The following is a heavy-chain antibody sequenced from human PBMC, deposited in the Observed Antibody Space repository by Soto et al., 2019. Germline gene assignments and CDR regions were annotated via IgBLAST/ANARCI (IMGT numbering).Heavy chain of an antibody. CDR2: IWYDGSNK. CDR3: ARGRLDIVATIKMYYFDY. CDR1: GFTFSSYG. D-gene: IGHD5-12*01. Sequence: GGSLRLSCAASGFTFSSYGMHWVRQAPGKGLEWVAVIWYDGSNKYYADSVKGRFTISRDNSKNTLYLQMNSLRAEDTAVYYCARGRLDIVATIKMYYFDYWGQGTLVTVSS. J-gene: IGHJ4*02. V-gene: IGHV3-33*01.